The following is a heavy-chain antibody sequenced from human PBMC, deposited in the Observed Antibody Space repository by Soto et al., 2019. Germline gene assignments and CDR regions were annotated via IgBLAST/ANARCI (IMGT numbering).Heavy chain of an antibody. J-gene: IGHJ6*02. V-gene: IGHV1-46*01. D-gene: IGHD2-15*01. CDR3: AIPAKLDYYYAMDV. Sequence: ASVKVSCKASGNTFTSQHMHWVRQAPGQGLEWMGIANPAGGITTHAPKFQDRLTMTSDTSTSTVYMELSGLRSDDTAVYYCAIPAKLDYYYAMDVWGQGTTVTVSS. CDR1: GNTFTSQH. CDR2: ANPAGGIT.